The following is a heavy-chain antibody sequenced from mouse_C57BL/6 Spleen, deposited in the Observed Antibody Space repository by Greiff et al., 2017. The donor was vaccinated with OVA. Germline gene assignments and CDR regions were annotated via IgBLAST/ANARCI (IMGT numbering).Heavy chain of an antibody. Sequence: EVQVVESGGDLVKPGGSLKLSCAASGFTFSSYGMSWVRQTPDKRLEWVATISSGGSYTYYPDSVKGRFTISRDNAKNTLYLQMSSLKSEDTAMYYCARQGEGYFDYWGQGTTLTVSS. V-gene: IGHV5-6*01. CDR3: ARQGEGYFDY. CDR1: GFTFSSYG. J-gene: IGHJ2*01. CDR2: ISSGGSYT.